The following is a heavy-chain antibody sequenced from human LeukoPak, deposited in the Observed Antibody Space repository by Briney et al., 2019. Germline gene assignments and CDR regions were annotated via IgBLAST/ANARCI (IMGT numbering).Heavy chain of an antibody. Sequence: SGPTLVKPTQTLTLTCTLSGFSINTGGMAVGWIRQPPRKALEWLALIYSNDDKRYSPSLKTRLTITKDTSKNQVVLTVTNMDPVDTATYSCALSTTTSSIVTFDYWGQGTLVTVSS. J-gene: IGHJ4*02. V-gene: IGHV2-5*01. CDR1: GFSINTGGMA. CDR3: ALSTTTSSIVTFDY. CDR2: IYSNDDK. D-gene: IGHD6-6*01.